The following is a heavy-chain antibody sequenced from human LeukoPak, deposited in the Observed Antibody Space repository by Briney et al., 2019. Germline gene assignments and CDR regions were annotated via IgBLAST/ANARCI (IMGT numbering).Heavy chain of an antibody. J-gene: IGHJ4*02. Sequence: SETLSLTCTVSGGSVSSGSYYWSWIRQPPGKGLEWIGYIYYSGSTNYNPSLKSRVTISVDTSKNQFSLKLSSVTAADTAVYYCARRPGGLTGFDYWGQGTLVTVSS. D-gene: IGHD3-9*01. V-gene: IGHV4-61*01. CDR3: ARRPGGLTGFDY. CDR1: GGSVSSGSYY. CDR2: IYYSGST.